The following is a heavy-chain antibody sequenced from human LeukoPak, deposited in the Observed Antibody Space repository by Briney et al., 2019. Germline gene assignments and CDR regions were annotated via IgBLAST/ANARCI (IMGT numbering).Heavy chain of an antibody. V-gene: IGHV4-59*01. J-gene: IGHJ4*02. CDR2: IYYSGST. D-gene: IGHD6-19*01. CDR3: ARAAGFLAVAGLDY. Sequence: KPSETLSLTCTVSGGSISSYYWSWIRQPPGKGLEWIGYIYYSGSTNYNPSLKSRVTMSVDTSKNQFSLKLSSVTAADTAVYYCARAAGFLAVAGLDYWGQGTLVTVSS. CDR1: GGSISSYY.